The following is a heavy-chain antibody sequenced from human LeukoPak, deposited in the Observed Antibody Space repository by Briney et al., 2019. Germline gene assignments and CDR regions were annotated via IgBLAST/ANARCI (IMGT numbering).Heavy chain of an antibody. V-gene: IGHV4-4*07. CDR2: IYTSGST. CDR3: ASPQPPYEILTGYYSSWFDP. D-gene: IGHD3-9*01. Sequence: PSETLSLTCTVSGGSISSYYWSWIRQPAGKGLELIGRIYTSGSTNYNPSLKSRVTISVDTAKNQFSLKLSSVTAADTAVYYCASPQPPYEILTGYYSSWFDPWGQGTLVTVSS. J-gene: IGHJ5*02. CDR1: GGSISSYY.